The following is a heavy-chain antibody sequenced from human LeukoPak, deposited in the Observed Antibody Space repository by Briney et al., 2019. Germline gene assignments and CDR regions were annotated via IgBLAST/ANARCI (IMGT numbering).Heavy chain of an antibody. V-gene: IGHV4-39*07. CDR2: IYYSGST. CDR1: GGSISSSRYY. CDR3: AREGRALAGLPTSDY. D-gene: IGHD6-25*01. J-gene: IGHJ4*02. Sequence: SETLSLTCTVSGGSISSSRYYWGWIRQPPGKGLEWIGSIYYSGSTYYNPSLKSRLTISVDTSKNQFSLKLSSVTAADTAVYYCAREGRALAGLPTSDYWGQGTLVTVSS.